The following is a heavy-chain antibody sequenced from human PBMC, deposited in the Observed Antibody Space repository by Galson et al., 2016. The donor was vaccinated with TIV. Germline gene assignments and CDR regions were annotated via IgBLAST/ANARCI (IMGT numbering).Heavy chain of an antibody. CDR3: ARLGPSSVFDN. Sequence: LRLSCAGSGFPFRDYWMTWVRQAPGEGLEWVASITEDGSEKRYLDSVKGRFTFSRDNAKNSLYLQMRSLRAEDTAVYYCARLGPSSVFDNWGQGALVTVSS. J-gene: IGHJ4*02. CDR2: ITEDGSEK. V-gene: IGHV3-7*01. CDR1: GFPFRDYW.